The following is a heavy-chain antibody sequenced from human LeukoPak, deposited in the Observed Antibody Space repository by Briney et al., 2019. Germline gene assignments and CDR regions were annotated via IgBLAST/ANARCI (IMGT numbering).Heavy chain of an antibody. J-gene: IGHJ3*02. CDR2: ISSSTSTI. D-gene: IGHD3-22*01. CDR3: ARPFYDSGGYYYKSFDI. CDR1: GFTFSSYS. V-gene: IGHV3-48*02. Sequence: GGSLRLSCAASGFTFSSYSMNWVRQAPGKGLEWVSYISSSTSTIYYADSVKGRFTISRDNARNSLYLQMNSLRDEDTAVYYCARPFYDSGGYYYKSFDIWGQGTMVTVSS.